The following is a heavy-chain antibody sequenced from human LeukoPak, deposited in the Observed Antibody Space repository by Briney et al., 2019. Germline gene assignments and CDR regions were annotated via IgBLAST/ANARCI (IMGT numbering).Heavy chain of an antibody. Sequence: GRSLRLSCAASGFNFSSYAMHWVRQAPGKGLEWVAVITYDGNNKQYADSVKGRFTISRDNSKNTLYLQMNSLTSEDTAVNYCARDRAPPSLDAAFDIWGQGTMVTVSS. CDR3: ARDRAPPSLDAAFDI. V-gene: IGHV3-30-3*01. J-gene: IGHJ3*02. CDR2: ITYDGNNK. CDR1: GFNFSSYA. D-gene: IGHD3-16*01.